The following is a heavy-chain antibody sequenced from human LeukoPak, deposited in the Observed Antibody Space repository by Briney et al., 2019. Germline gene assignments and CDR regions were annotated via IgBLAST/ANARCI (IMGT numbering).Heavy chain of an antibody. V-gene: IGHV2-70*11. J-gene: IGHJ3*02. CDR1: GFSLSTSGMC. Sequence: ESGPALVKPTQTLTLTCTFSGFSLSTSGMCVSWIRQPPGKALEWLARIDWDDDKYYSTSLKTRLTISKDTSKNQVVLTMTNMDPVDTATYYCVLGRDYQLPILDAFDIWGQGTMVTVSS. D-gene: IGHD2-2*01. CDR3: VLGRDYQLPILDAFDI. CDR2: IDWDDDK.